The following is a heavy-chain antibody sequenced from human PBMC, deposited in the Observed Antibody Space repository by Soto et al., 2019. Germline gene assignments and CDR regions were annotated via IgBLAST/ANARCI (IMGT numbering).Heavy chain of an antibody. D-gene: IGHD3-16*01. Sequence: EVQLVESGGGFVESGGSLRLSCAASGFSFKDAWMTWVRQAPGKGLEWGGRIKSSTDGGTADYGAAVKGRFTMSRDDSNDPLYRHMDGLKREDTGVYYGTSFVQRRGRLFDDCGPGTQGNVSS. J-gene: IGHJ4*02. CDR3: TSFVQRRGRLFDD. CDR2: IKSSTDGGTA. V-gene: IGHV3-15*07. CDR1: GFSFKDAW.